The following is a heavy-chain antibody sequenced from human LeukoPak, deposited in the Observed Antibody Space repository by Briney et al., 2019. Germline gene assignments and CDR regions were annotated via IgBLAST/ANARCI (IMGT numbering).Heavy chain of an antibody. CDR3: ARGYYSASRIDY. CDR2: INSDGSTT. D-gene: IGHD2-8*01. J-gene: IGHJ4*02. CDR1: GLTFSSFW. V-gene: IGHV3-74*01. Sequence: GGSLRLSCAASGLTFSSFWMHWVRRAPGKGLEWVSRINSDGSTTTYADSVKGRLTISRDNAKNTLYLQMNSLRAEDTAVFYCARGYYSASRIDYWGQGALVTISS.